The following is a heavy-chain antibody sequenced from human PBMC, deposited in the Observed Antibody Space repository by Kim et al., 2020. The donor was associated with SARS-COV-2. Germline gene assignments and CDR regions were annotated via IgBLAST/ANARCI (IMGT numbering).Heavy chain of an antibody. D-gene: IGHD3-22*01. CDR1: GDTFSSYA. CDR2: IIPIFGKA. V-gene: IGHV1-69*13. CDR3: AAGYYYDSSGYFIPNYYYYGIDV. Sequence: SVKVSCKASGDTFSSYAISWVRQAPGKGLEWMGGIIPIFGKANYAQTFQGRVTITADESTSTAYMELSSLRSEDTAVYYCAAGYYYDSSGYFIPNYYYYGIDVWGHGTTVTVSS. J-gene: IGHJ6*02.